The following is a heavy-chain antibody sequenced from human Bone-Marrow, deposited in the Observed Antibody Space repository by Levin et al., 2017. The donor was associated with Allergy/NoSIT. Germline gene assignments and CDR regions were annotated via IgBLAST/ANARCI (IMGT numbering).Heavy chain of an antibody. J-gene: IGHJ6*03. CDR2: VYNSGNT. V-gene: IGHV4-61*02. CDR1: GGSFTSGTYY. CDR3: ARENRALYGSRYYYLDV. D-gene: IGHD3-10*01. Sequence: SETLSLTCTVSGGSFTSGTYYWSWIRQPAGKGLEWIGRVYNSGNTNYNPSLQSRVTISVDTSKNLFSLKLNSLTAADTAIYYCARENRALYGSRYYYLDVWGKGTTVTVYS.